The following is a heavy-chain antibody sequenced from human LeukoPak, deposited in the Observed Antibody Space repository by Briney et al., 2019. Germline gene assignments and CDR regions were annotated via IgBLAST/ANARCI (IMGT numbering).Heavy chain of an antibody. CDR3: AKDPLQYGSGSYYFDY. V-gene: IGHV3-30*02. D-gene: IGHD3-10*01. Sequence: GGSLRLSCAASGFTFSSYGMHWVRQAPGKGLEWVAFIWYDGNDTYYADSVKGRFTISRDSSKNTLYLQMNSLRAEDTAVYYCAKDPLQYGSGSYYFDYWGQGTLVTVSS. J-gene: IGHJ4*02. CDR2: IWYDGNDT. CDR1: GFTFSSYG.